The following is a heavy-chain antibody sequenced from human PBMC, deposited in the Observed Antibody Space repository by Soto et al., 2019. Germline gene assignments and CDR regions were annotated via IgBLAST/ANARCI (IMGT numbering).Heavy chain of an antibody. Sequence: SETLSLTCTVSGGSISSYYWSWIRQPPGKGLEWIGFIYNSGSTNYNPSLKSRVTISVDTSKNQFSLKLTSVTAADTAVYYCARDKINGLFDYWGQGNQVTVSS. J-gene: IGHJ4*02. V-gene: IGHV4-59*12. D-gene: IGHD2-8*01. CDR2: IYNSGST. CDR1: GGSISSYY. CDR3: ARDKINGLFDY.